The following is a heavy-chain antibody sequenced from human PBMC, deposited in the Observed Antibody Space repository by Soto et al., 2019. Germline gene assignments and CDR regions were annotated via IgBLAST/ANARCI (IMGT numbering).Heavy chain of an antibody. V-gene: IGHV4-34*01. CDR2: INHSGST. D-gene: IGHD6-13*01. CDR1: GGSFSGYY. J-gene: IGHJ5*02. CDR3: ARVGSSSWYRWFDP. Sequence: SETLSLTCAVYGGSFSGYYWSWIRQPPGKGLEWIGEINHSGSTNYNPSLKSRVTISVDTSKNQFSLKLSSVTAADTAVYYCARVGSSSWYRWFDPWGQGTLVTVSS.